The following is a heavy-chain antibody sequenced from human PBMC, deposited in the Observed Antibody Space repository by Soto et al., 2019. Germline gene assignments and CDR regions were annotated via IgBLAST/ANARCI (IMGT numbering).Heavy chain of an antibody. D-gene: IGHD6-13*01. J-gene: IGHJ4*02. Sequence: EVQLVESGGGLVQPGRSLRLSCAASGFTFDDYAMHWVRQAPGKGLEWVSGISWNSGSIGYADSVKGRFTISRDNAKNSLYLQMNSLRAEDTALYYCAGGSSTKIAAAGPFIYWGQGTLVTVSS. CDR3: AGGSSTKIAAAGPFIY. CDR2: ISWNSGSI. V-gene: IGHV3-9*01. CDR1: GFTFDDYA.